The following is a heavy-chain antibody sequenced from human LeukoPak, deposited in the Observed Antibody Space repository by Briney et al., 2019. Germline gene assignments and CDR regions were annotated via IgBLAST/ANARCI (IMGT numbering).Heavy chain of an antibody. CDR2: IVVGSGNT. Sequence: SVKVSCKASGFTFTSSAMQWVRQARGQRLEWIGWIVVGSGNTNYAQKFQERVTITRDMSTSTAYMELSSLRSEDTAVYYCARDTVNYYDSSGYYVFDYWGQGTLVTVSS. V-gene: IGHV1-58*02. CDR3: ARDTVNYYDSSGYYVFDY. J-gene: IGHJ4*02. CDR1: GFTFTSSA. D-gene: IGHD3-22*01.